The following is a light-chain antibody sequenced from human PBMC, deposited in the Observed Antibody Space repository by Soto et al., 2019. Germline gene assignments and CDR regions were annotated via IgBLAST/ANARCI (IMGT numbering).Light chain of an antibody. CDR1: QGISSY. CDR2: TAS. J-gene: IGKJ2*01. V-gene: IGKV1-8*01. CDR3: QQYYSYPPT. Sequence: ALRMTQSPSSFSASTGDRVTITCRASQGISSYLAWYQQKPGKAPKLLIYTASTLQSGVPSRFSGSGSGTDFTLTISCLQSEDFATYYCQQYYSYPPTFGQGTKLEI.